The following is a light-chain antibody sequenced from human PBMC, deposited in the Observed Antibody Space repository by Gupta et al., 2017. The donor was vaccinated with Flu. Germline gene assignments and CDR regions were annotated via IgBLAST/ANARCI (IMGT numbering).Light chain of an antibody. J-gene: IGKJ2*01. Sequence: DVVMTQSPLSLPVILGQPASISCRSSQSLGYSDGNTYLNWFQQRPGQAPRRLIYGVSNRDAGVPDRFSGSGCGTDXPLKISXGEDEDVGVYYCRQATHWPPIIFGXGTKLDIK. V-gene: IGKV2-30*01. CDR1: QSLGYSDGNTY. CDR2: GVS. CDR3: RQATHWPPII.